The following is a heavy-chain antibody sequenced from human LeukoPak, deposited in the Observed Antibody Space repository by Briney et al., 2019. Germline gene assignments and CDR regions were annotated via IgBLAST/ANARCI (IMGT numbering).Heavy chain of an antibody. Sequence: PGGSLRLSCAASGFTFTDYWMTWVRQAPGKGLEWVANINQDGSKQYYVDSVKGRFTISRDNAKNSLYLQMNSLRDEDTAVYYCAVRYVDYWGQGTLVTVSS. CDR2: INQDGSKQ. D-gene: IGHD3-9*01. J-gene: IGHJ4*02. V-gene: IGHV3-7*01. CDR3: AVRYVDY. CDR1: GFTFTDYW.